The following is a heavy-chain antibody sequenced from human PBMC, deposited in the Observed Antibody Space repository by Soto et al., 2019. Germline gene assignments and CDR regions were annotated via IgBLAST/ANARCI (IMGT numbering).Heavy chain of an antibody. Sequence: QVQLVESGGGVVQPGRSLRLSCAASGFTFSRYTMYWVRQAPGKGLEWVAVITYDGNNKYYADSVKGRFTISRDNAKNTLSLQMDNLRPEYTAVYYCAKGVGSYYFDYWGQGTLVTVSS. CDR2: ITYDGNNK. CDR3: AKGVGSYYFDY. V-gene: IGHV3-30-3*01. J-gene: IGHJ4*02. D-gene: IGHD1-26*01. CDR1: GFTFSRYT.